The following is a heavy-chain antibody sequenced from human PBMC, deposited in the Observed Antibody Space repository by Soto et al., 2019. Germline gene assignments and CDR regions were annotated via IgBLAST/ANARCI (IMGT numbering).Heavy chain of an antibody. CDR3: AREVSSGITGDALDI. D-gene: IGHD6-19*01. Sequence: ASVKVSCKASGYTFTGYYMHWVRQAPGQGLEWMGWINPNSGGTNYAQKFQGRVTMTRDTSISTAYMELSRLRSDDTAVYYCAREVSSGITGDALDIWGQGTMVTVSS. CDR1: GYTFTGYY. J-gene: IGHJ3*02. V-gene: IGHV1-2*02. CDR2: INPNSGGT.